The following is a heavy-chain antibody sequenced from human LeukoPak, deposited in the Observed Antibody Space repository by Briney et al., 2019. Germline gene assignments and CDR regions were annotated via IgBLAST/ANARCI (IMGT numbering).Heavy chain of an antibody. D-gene: IGHD3-22*01. CDR1: GFTFSSYS. J-gene: IGHJ4*02. Sequence: GGSLRLSCAASGFTFSSYSMNWVRQAPGKGLEWVSSISSSSSYIYYADSVKGRFTISRDNAKKSLYLQMNSLRAEDTAVYYCARACVYYDNSGCDYWGQGTLVTVSS. CDR2: ISSSSSYI. CDR3: ARACVYYDNSGCDY. V-gene: IGHV3-21*01.